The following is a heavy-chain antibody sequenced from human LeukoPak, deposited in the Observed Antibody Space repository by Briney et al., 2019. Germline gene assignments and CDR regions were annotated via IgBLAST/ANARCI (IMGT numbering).Heavy chain of an antibody. CDR1: GFTFSSYG. V-gene: IGHV3-23*01. CDR3: AKSYSSSWGFDS. J-gene: IGHJ4*02. D-gene: IGHD6-13*01. Sequence: PGGSLRLSCAASGFTFSSYGMSWVRQAPGKGLEWVSAIGGSGGSTYYTDSVKGRFTISRDNSKNTLYLQMNSLRAEDTALYYCAKSYSSSWGFDSWGQGTLVTVSS. CDR2: IGGSGGST.